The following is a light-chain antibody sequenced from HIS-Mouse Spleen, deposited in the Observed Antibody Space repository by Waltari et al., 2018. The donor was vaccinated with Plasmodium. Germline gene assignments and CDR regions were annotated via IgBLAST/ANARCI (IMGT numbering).Light chain of an antibody. CDR2: EVS. CDR1: RSDVGGYNY. J-gene: IGLJ2*01. Sequence: QSALTQPPSASGSPGLSVTISCTGTRSDVGGYNYVSWYQQHPGNAPKRMIYEVSKLPSGVPDRFSGSKSGNTASLTVSGLQAEDEADYYCSSYAGSNNLVFGGGTKLTVL. CDR3: SSYAGSNNLV. V-gene: IGLV2-8*01.